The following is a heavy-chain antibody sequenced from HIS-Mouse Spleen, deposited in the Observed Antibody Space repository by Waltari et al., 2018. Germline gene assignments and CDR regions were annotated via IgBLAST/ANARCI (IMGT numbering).Heavy chain of an antibody. V-gene: IGHV4-39*07. CDR1: GGSISSSSYY. CDR3: AREWQQLVRGSDWFDP. CDR2: IYYKGSP. D-gene: IGHD6-13*01. J-gene: IGHJ5*02. Sequence: QLQLQESGPGLVKPSETLSLTCTVSGGSISSSSYYWGWIRQPPGKGLEWIGSIYYKGSPYSNPSLKSRVTISVDTSKNQFSLKLSSVTAADTAVYYCAREWQQLVRGSDWFDPWGQGTLVTVSS.